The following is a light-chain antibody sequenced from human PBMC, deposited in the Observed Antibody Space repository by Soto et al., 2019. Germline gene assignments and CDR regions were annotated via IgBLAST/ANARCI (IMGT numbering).Light chain of an antibody. J-gene: IGKJ1*01. CDR2: KAS. CDR3: QHYNSYTEA. CDR1: QTISSW. Sequence: IQMTQSPSTLSGSLGDRVTITCRASQTISSWLAWYQQKTGKAPKFLLYKASALKSGVPSRFSGGGSGTEVTLTISSLQTDEVATYYCQHYNSYTEALGQGTKWIS. V-gene: IGKV1-5*03.